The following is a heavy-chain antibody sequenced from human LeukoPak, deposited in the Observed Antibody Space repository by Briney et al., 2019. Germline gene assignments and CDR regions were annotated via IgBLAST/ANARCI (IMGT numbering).Heavy chain of an antibody. J-gene: IGHJ4*02. CDR3: ARGIADSTGYYYVDY. Sequence: SQTLSLTCGISGDSVSSNSATWNWIRQSPSRCLEWLGMTYYRSKWSNDYAVYVKSRITIHPDTSKNQFSLQLSSVTPDDTAVYYCARGIADSTGYYYVDYWGQGTLVTVSS. CDR2: TYYRSKWSN. V-gene: IGHV6-1*01. CDR1: GDSVSSNSAT. D-gene: IGHD3-22*01.